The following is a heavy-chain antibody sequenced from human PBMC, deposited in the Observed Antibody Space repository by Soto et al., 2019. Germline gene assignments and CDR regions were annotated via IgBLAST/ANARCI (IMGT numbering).Heavy chain of an antibody. CDR2: INHSGST. CDR3: ARGGGSGWYCDY. V-gene: IGHV4-34*01. CDR1: GGSFNYYY. J-gene: IGHJ4*02. Sequence: QVQLQQWGAGLLKPSETLSLTCAVSGGSFNYYYWTWICQSPGKGLEWIGEINHSGSTNYNPSLKGRVTMSVDTSKNQFSLKLTSVTAADTAVYYCARGGGSGWYCDYWGQGALVTVSS. D-gene: IGHD6-19*01.